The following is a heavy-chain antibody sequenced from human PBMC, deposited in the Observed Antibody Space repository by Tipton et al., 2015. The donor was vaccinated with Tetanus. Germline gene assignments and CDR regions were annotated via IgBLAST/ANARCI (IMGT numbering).Heavy chain of an antibody. CDR1: GGSIRSGDYQ. CDR3: ARALIEAAGDYGDY. V-gene: IGHV4-61*08. CDR2: ISYSGST. J-gene: IGHJ4*02. D-gene: IGHD6-13*01. Sequence: TLSLTCTVSGGSIRSGDYQWNWIRQPPGKGLEWLAYISYSGSTNSNYDLKSRITISRDTSKNQFSLKLTSVTAADTAVYYCARALIEAAGDYGDYWGQGTLVTVSS.